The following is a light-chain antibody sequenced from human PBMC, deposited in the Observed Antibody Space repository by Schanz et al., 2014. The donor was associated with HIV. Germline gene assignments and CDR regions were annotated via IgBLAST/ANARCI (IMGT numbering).Light chain of an antibody. CDR1: HSVSNY. J-gene: IGKJ5*01. V-gene: IGKV3-11*01. Sequence: EIVLTQSPATLSLSPGERATLSCRASHSVSNYLAWYQQKPGQVPRLLIYEASKRATGIPARFSGSGSGTDFTLTISSLEPEDFAVYYCQQRSNWPPITFGQGTRLEIK. CDR2: EAS. CDR3: QQRSNWPPIT.